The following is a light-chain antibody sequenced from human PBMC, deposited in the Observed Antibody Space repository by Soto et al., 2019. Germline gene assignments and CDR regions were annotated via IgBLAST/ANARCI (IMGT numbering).Light chain of an antibody. Sequence: DIVMTQSPDSLAVSLGERASINCKSSQSVLYNSNNYNYLAWYQQKPGQPHKLLIYWASTRESGVPDRFSGSGSGPDFTLTISSLQAEDVAVYYCQQYYLIPHTFGQGTKLEIK. CDR1: QSVLYNSNNYNY. J-gene: IGKJ2*01. V-gene: IGKV4-1*01. CDR2: WAS. CDR3: QQYYLIPHT.